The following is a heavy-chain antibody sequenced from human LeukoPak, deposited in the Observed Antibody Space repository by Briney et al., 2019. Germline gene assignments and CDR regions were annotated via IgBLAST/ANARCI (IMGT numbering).Heavy chain of an antibody. CDR1: GGSISSYY. CDR3: ARGKNLNRGVAFDI. Sequence: SETLSLTCTVSGGSISSYYWSWIRQPPGKGLEWIGYIYYSGSTNYNPSLKSRVTISVDTSKNQFSLKLSSVTAADAAVYYCARGKNLNRGVAFDIWGQGTMVTVSS. D-gene: IGHD3-10*01. CDR2: IYYSGST. V-gene: IGHV4-59*01. J-gene: IGHJ3*02.